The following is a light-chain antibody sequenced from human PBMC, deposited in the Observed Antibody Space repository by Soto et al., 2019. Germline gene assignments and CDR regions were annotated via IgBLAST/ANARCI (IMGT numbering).Light chain of an antibody. V-gene: IGLV2-14*01. J-gene: IGLJ1*01. CDR1: SSDVGRYNY. CDR2: EVT. Sequence: QSAVTQPDSVSGSPGQSIAISCTGTSSDVGRYNYVSWYQQHPGKAPKLMIYEVTNRPSGVSNRFSGSKSGNTASLTITGLQADDEADYYCSTFGGTGVFGTGTKLTVL. CDR3: STFGGTGV.